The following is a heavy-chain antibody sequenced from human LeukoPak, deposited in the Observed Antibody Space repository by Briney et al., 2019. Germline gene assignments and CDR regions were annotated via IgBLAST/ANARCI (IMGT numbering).Heavy chain of an antibody. Sequence: GGSLRLSCAASGFTFSNYLMHWVRQTPGKGLVWVSRINSDASVTTYADSVKGRFTISRDNAKNTLYLQMNSLRAGDTAVYYCARGVFSHWFDPWGQGTLVTVSS. V-gene: IGHV3-74*01. J-gene: IGHJ5*02. CDR2: INSDASVT. CDR1: GFTFSNYL. CDR3: ARGVFSHWFDP.